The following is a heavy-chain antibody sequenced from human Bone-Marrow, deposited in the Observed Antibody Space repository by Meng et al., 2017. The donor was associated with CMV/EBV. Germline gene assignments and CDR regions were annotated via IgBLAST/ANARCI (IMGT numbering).Heavy chain of an antibody. Sequence: SETLSLTCTVTGGSISSSGYYWGWIRQPPGRGLEWIASIYYSGITYHKPSLKSRVAISVDTSKNQFSLNLSSVTAADTAVYYCARIAAAGTRGGMDVWAQGTTVTFYS. CDR2: IYYSGIT. CDR1: GGSISSSGYY. J-gene: IGHJ6*01. CDR3: ARIAAAGTRGGMDV. V-gene: IGHV4-39*07. D-gene: IGHD6-13*01.